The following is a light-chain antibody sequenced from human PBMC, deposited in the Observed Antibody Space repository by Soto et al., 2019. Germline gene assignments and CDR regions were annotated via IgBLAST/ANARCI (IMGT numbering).Light chain of an antibody. J-gene: IGLJ1*01. CDR3: CSFAGSNTFV. CDR1: SSDVGSYNL. Sequence: QSALTQPASVSGSPGQSITLSCTGTSSDVGSYNLVSWYQQHPGKAPKLMIYEGSKRPSGVSNRFSGPKSGNTASLTISGLQAEDEADYYCCSFAGSNTFVFGTGTKSPS. CDR2: EGS. V-gene: IGLV2-23*03.